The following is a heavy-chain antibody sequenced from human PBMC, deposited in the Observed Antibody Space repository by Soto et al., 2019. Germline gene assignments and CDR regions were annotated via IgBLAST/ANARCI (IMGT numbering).Heavy chain of an antibody. CDR2: INPNSGGT. CDR3: ARADLVVVPAAMPYDAFDI. Sequence: ASVKVSCKASGYTFTGYYMHWVRQAPGQGLEWMGWINPNSGGTNYAQKFQGWVTMTRDTSISTAYMELSRLRSDDTAVYYCARADLVVVPAAMPYDAFDIWGQGTMVTVSS. D-gene: IGHD2-2*01. CDR1: GYTFTGYY. J-gene: IGHJ3*02. V-gene: IGHV1-2*04.